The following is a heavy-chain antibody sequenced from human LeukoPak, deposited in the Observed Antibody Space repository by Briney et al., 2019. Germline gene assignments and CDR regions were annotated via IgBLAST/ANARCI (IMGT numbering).Heavy chain of an antibody. CDR2: ISWDGGST. J-gene: IGHJ4*02. CDR1: GVAFDEHG. V-gene: IGHV3-43*02. CDR3: ANQPSASPGLYFGF. Sequence: GGSLRLSCTASGVAFDEHGLSWVRQVPGKGLEWVCLISWDGGSTSYADSVKGRFTISRDNSKHSLYLQMNSLRTEDTALYYCANQPSASPGLYFGFGGQGTLVTVSS. D-gene: IGHD2-2*01.